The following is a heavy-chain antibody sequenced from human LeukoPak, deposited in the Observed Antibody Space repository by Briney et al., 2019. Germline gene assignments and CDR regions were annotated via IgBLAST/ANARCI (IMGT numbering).Heavy chain of an antibody. CDR1: GFTFSSYA. CDR3: ARTYYYDSSGYYPEAVDY. CDR2: VSGSGGNT. V-gene: IGHV3-23*01. Sequence: GGSLRLSCAASGFTFSSYAMTGVRQAPGKGLEWVSGVSGSGGNTYYADSAKGRFTISRDNSKNTLYLQMNSLRAEDTAVYYCARTYYYDSSGYYPEAVDYWGQGTLVTVSS. D-gene: IGHD3-22*01. J-gene: IGHJ4*02.